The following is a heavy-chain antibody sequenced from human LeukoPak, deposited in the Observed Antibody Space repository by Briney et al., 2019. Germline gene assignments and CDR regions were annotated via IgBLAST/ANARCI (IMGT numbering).Heavy chain of an antibody. Sequence: PGGTLRLSCAASGFSLTTYGMSWVRQSPGKGLEWVSGVGGYDHSTYYPDSLKGRFTISKDTSKNTLYLQMNSLRAEDTAVYYCAKPKASWELLDAFDIWGQGTMVTVSS. CDR2: VGGYDHST. CDR1: GFSLTTYG. CDR3: AKPKASWELLDAFDI. D-gene: IGHD1-26*01. V-gene: IGHV3-23*01. J-gene: IGHJ3*02.